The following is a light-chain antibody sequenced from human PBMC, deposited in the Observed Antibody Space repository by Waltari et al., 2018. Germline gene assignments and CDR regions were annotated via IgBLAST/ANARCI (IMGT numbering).Light chain of an antibody. J-gene: IGLJ1*01. CDR2: EVS. V-gene: IGLV2-23*02. CDR1: PIDLGNSNL. Sequence: QSALTQPASLSGSPGQSIPLSSPGPPIDLGNSNLSPWYQHHPGKAPKLMIYEVSERPSGVSDRFSGSKSGNTASLTISGLQAEDEADYYCCSYAGSSHYLFGTGTRVTVL. CDR3: CSYAGSSHYL.